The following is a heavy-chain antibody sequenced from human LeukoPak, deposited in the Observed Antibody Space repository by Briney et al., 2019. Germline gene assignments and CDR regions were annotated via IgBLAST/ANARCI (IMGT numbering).Heavy chain of an antibody. J-gene: IGHJ4*02. CDR1: GFTFSSYW. D-gene: IGHD1-14*01. CDR2: LKRDGRVP. Sequence: GGSLRLSCAASGFTFSSYWMHWVRQAPGEGLVWVSRLKRDGRVPWSADPVKGRFTISRDNAKNMLYLQMNSLRDEDTAVYFCARDHGAVGTTSDHWGQGTLVTVSS. V-gene: IGHV3-74*01. CDR3: ARDHGAVGTTSDH.